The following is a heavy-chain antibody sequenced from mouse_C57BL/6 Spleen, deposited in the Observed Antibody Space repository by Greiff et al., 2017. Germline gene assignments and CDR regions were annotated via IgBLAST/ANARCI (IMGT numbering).Heavy chain of an antibody. Sequence: VQLQQPGAELVKPGASVKLSCKASGYTFTSYWMQWVKQRPGQGLEWIGALDPSDSYTNYNQKFKGKATLTVYTSSSTAYMQLSSLTSEDSAVYYCASGLGAGYWGQGTNLTFSS. CDR2: LDPSDSYT. CDR1: GYTFTSYW. D-gene: IGHD2-13*01. J-gene: IGHJ2*01. V-gene: IGHV1-50*01. CDR3: ASGLGAGY.